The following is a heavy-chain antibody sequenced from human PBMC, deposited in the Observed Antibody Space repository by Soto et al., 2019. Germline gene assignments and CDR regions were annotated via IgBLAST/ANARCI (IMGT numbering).Heavy chain of an antibody. V-gene: IGHV4-34*01. D-gene: IGHD3-10*02. CDR3: ARSSVRGWSY. CDR2: ITHSGST. J-gene: IGHJ4*02. Sequence: SETLSLTCAVYGGSFSGYYWTWIRQPPGKGLEWIGEITHSGSTNYNPSLKSRVTISVDTTKNQFSLNLNSVTAADTAVYYCARSSVRGWSYWGQGTLVTVSS. CDR1: GGSFSGYY.